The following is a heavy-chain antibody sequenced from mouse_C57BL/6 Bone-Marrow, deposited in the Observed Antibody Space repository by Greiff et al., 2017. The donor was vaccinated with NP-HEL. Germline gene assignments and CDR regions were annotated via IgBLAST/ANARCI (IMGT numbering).Heavy chain of an antibody. Sequence: VKLMESGSELAKPGASVKLSCKVSGYTFTSYWMHWVKQRPGQGLEWIGYINPSSGYTKYNQKFKDKATLTADKSSSTAYMQLSSLTYEDSAVYYCARTAQAKAWFAYWGQGTLVTVSA. CDR1: GYTFTSYW. D-gene: IGHD3-2*02. CDR2: INPSSGYT. J-gene: IGHJ3*01. V-gene: IGHV1-7*01. CDR3: ARTAQAKAWFAY.